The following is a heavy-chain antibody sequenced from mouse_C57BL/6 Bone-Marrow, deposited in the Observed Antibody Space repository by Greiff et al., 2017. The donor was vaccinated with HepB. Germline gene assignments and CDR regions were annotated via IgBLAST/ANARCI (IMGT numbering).Heavy chain of an antibody. Sequence: VQLQQPGAELVKPGASVKVSCKASGYTFTSYWMHWVKQRPGQGLEWIGRIHPSDGDTNYNQKFKGKATLTVDKSSSTAYMQLSSLASEDSAVYYCAIGLGRHYWGQGTTLTVSA. J-gene: IGHJ2*01. CDR2: IHPSDGDT. CDR3: AIGLGRHY. D-gene: IGHD4-1*01. CDR1: GYTFTSYW. V-gene: IGHV1-74*01.